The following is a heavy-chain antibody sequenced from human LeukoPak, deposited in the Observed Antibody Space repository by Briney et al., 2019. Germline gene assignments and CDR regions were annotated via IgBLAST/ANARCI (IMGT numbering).Heavy chain of an antibody. CDR2: MNPNSGNT. Sequence: ASVTVSCRASGYPFTNYDIKWVRQAPGPGREWMGWMNPNSGNTGYAQKFQGRVTMTSESTISKDYMELSTVRCEDRAGYYVARVPPPYCNGDSCYSFLYFPHWGQGTVVTVSS. CDR3: ARVPPPYCNGDSCYSFLYFPH. CDR1: GYPFTNYD. V-gene: IGHV1-8*01. J-gene: IGHJ1*01. D-gene: IGHD2-15*01.